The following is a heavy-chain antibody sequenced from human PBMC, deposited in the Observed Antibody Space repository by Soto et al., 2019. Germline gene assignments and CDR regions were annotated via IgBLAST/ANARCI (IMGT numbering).Heavy chain of an antibody. J-gene: IGHJ2*01. D-gene: IGHD2-21*02. CDR1: GFTFSSYG. CDR2: IWYDGSNK. V-gene: IGHV3-33*01. Sequence: QVQLVESGGGVVQPGRSLRLSCAASGFTFSSYGMHWVRQAPGKGLEWVAVIWYDGSNKYYADSVKGRFTISRDNSKNTLYLQMNSLRAEDTAVYYCASAAVTDPRFWYFDLWGRGTLVTVSS. CDR3: ASAAVTDPRFWYFDL.